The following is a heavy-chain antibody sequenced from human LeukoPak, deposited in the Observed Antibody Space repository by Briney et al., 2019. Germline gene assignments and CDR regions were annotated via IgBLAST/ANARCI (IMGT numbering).Heavy chain of an antibody. Sequence: GGSLRLSCTASGFTFGDYAMSWFRKAPGKGLEWVGFIRSKAYGGTTEYAASVKGRFTISRDDSKSIAYLQMNSLKTEDTAVYYCTRAVGATFSVDHWGQGTLVTVSS. D-gene: IGHD1-26*01. V-gene: IGHV3-49*03. CDR1: GFTFGDYA. CDR3: TRAVGATFSVDH. J-gene: IGHJ4*02. CDR2: IRSKAYGGTT.